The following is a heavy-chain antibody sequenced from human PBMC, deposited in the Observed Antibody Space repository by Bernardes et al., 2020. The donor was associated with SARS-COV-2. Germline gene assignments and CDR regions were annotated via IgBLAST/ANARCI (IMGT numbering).Heavy chain of an antibody. Sequence: GGSLRLSCAASGFKFSDFTLNWVRQAPGKGLEWVASLSHESTYMYYAGSVTGRITISRENAKNSMFLQLNSLRVEDTAIYYCARDAGYCSSITCSGTSAMDVWGQGVTVTVSS. V-gene: IGHV3-21*01. CDR3: ARDAGYCSSITCSGTSAMDV. CDR2: LSHESTYM. CDR1: GFKFSDFT. J-gene: IGHJ6*02. D-gene: IGHD2-2*01.